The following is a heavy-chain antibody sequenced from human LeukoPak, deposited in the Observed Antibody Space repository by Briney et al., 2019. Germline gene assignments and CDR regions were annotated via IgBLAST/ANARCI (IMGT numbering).Heavy chain of an antibody. D-gene: IGHD6-13*01. CDR3: ARQGNTWYSFDN. V-gene: IGHV5-51*01. Sequence: GESLNISCKGSGYSFTSYWVGWVRQMPGKGLEWMGIIYPGDSDTRYSPSFQGQVTISADKSISTAYLQWTSLKASDTATYYCARQGNTWYSFDNWGRGTLVTVSS. CDR1: GYSFTSYW. J-gene: IGHJ4*02. CDR2: IYPGDSDT.